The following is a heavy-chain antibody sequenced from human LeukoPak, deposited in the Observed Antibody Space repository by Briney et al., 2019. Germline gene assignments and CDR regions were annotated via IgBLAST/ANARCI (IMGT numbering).Heavy chain of an antibody. CDR1: GYTFTSYY. Sequence: ASVKVSCKAYGYTFTSYYIHWVRQAPGRGLEWMGIINPSGGSSKDAQKFQGRVTMTRDTSTSTVSMELGSLRSEDTAIYYCAREGLRVGETHYHYYMDVWGKGTMVTISS. CDR2: INPSGGSS. V-gene: IGHV1-46*01. J-gene: IGHJ6*03. D-gene: IGHD1-26*01. CDR3: AREGLRVGETHYHYYMDV.